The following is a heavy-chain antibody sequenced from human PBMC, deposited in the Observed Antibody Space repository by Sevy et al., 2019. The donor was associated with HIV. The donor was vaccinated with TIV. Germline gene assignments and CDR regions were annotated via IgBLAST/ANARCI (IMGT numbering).Heavy chain of an antibody. CDR1: GYTFTGYY. D-gene: IGHD3-22*01. Sequence: ASVKGSCKASGYTFTGYYMHWVRQAPGQGLEWMGWINPNSGGTNYAQKFQGRVTMTRDTSISTAYMELRRLRSDDTAVYYCARGFYYYDSSGYYWPWGQGTLVTVSS. J-gene: IGHJ5*02. CDR3: ARGFYYYDSSGYYWP. CDR2: INPNSGGT. V-gene: IGHV1-2*02.